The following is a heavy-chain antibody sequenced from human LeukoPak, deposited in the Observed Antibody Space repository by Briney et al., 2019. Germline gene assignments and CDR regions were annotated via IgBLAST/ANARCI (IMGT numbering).Heavy chain of an antibody. D-gene: IGHD3-22*01. J-gene: IGHJ5*02. V-gene: IGHV1-2*02. CDR2: INPNSGGT. Sequence: GASVKVSCKASGYTFTGYYMHWVRQAPGQGLEWMRWINPNSGGTNYAQKFQGRVTMTRDTSISTAYMELSRLRSDDTAVYYCARDEDYYDSSGYYRTWGQGTLVTVSS. CDR3: ARDEDYYDSSGYYRT. CDR1: GYTFTGYY.